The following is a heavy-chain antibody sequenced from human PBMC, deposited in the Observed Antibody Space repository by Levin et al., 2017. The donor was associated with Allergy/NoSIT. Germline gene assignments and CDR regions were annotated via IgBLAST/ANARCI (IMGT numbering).Heavy chain of an antibody. D-gene: IGHD1-1*01. Sequence: GESLKISCTGSGYSFTSYWIGWVRQMPGKGLEWMGIIYPGDSDTRYSPSFQGQVTISADKYISTAYLQWSSLQASDTAIYYCARRGTRDYYYCMDVWGKGTTVAVSS. CDR1: GYSFTSYW. CDR2: IYPGDSDT. CDR3: ARRGTRDYYYCMDV. V-gene: IGHV5-51*01. J-gene: IGHJ6*03.